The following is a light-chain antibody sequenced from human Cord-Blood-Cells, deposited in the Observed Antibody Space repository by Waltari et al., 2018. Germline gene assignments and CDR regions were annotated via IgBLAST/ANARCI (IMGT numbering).Light chain of an antibody. CDR3: SSYTSSSTWV. J-gene: IGLJ3*02. V-gene: IGLV2-14*03. CDR1: RSDVGGDNY. CDR2: AVS. Sequence: QSALTQPASVSGSPGQSITISCTGTRSDVGGDNYVSWYQQHPGKAPKLMIYAVSNRPSGVSNRFSGSKSGNTASLTIFGLQAEDEADYYCSSYTSSSTWVFGGGTKLTVL.